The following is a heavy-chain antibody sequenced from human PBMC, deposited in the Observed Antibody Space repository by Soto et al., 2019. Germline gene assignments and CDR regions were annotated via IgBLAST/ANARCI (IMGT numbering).Heavy chain of an antibody. V-gene: IGHV3-23*01. D-gene: IGHD3-22*01. CDR1: GFTLSNYG. CDR2: ISGGGGST. J-gene: IGHJ4*02. Sequence: EVQLLESGGGLVQPGGSLRLSCAASGFTLSNYGMTWVRQAPGKGLEWVSGISGGGGSTYYADSVKGRFTISRDNSKNTLYLQMNSLRAEDTAVYYCAKYKYYDWGQGTLVTVSS. CDR3: AKYKYYD.